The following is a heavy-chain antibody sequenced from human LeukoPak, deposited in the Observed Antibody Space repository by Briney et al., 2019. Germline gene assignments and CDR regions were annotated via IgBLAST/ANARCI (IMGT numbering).Heavy chain of an antibody. CDR1: GYTFTSYY. V-gene: IGHV1-46*01. J-gene: IGHJ5*02. CDR3: ARVYCSSTSCYTWFGP. CDR2: INPSGGST. Sequence: GASVKVSCKASGYTFTSYYMHWVRQAPGQGLEWMGIINPSGGSTSYAQKFQGRVTMTRDTSTSTVYMELSSLRSEDTAVYYCARVYCSSTSCYTWFGPWGQGTLVTVSS. D-gene: IGHD2-2*02.